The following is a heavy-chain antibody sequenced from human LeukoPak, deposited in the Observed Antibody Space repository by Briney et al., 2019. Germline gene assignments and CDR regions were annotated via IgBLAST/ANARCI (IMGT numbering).Heavy chain of an antibody. CDR1: GFTFNNYA. D-gene: IGHD2-2*01. Sequence: GGALRLSCAASGFTFNNYAMSWVRQAPGKGLEWASAISASGGTTYYADSVKRRFSIYRDNSEDTLFLQMNSLRAKDTAVYYCAKEPRAYCSSTSCPNWFASWGQGTLVTVSS. J-gene: IGHJ5*01. V-gene: IGHV3-23*01. CDR3: AKEPRAYCSSTSCPNWFAS. CDR2: ISASGGTT.